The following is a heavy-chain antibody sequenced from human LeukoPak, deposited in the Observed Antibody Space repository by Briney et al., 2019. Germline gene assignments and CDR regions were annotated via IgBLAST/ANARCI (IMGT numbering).Heavy chain of an antibody. CDR1: GFTFSSYG. CDR2: IRYDGSNK. V-gene: IGHV3-30*02. D-gene: IGHD3-22*01. Sequence: GGSLRLSCAASGFTFSSYGMHWVRQAPGKGLEWVAFIRYDGSNKYYADSVKGRFTISRDNSKNTLYLQMNSLRAEDTAVYYCAKGYLDRSGYYNWFDPWGQGTLVTVSS. J-gene: IGHJ5*02. CDR3: AKGYLDRSGYYNWFDP.